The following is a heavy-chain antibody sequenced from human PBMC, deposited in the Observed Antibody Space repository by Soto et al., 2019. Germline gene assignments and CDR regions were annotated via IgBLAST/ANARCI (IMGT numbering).Heavy chain of an antibody. CDR1: GYTLTELS. V-gene: IGHV1-24*01. J-gene: IGHJ4*02. CDR2: FNPNDGET. CDR3: ASPMYSGSYYDFDY. Sequence: GASVKVSCKVSGYTLTELSMHWVRQAPGQGLEWMGGFNPNDGETIYAQKFQGRVTMTRDTSTSTVYMELSSLRSEDTAVYYCASPMYSGSYYDFDYWGQGPLVTVSS. D-gene: IGHD1-26*01.